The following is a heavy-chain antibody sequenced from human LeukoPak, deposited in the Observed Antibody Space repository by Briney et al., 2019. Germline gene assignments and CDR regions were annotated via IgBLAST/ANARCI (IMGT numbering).Heavy chain of an antibody. V-gene: IGHV3-73*01. CDR1: GFTFSGSA. CDR2: IRSKANGYAT. CDR3: TGSLIDY. D-gene: IGHD1-26*01. J-gene: IGHJ4*02. Sequence: GGSLKLSCAASGFTFSGSAMHWVRQASGKGLEWVGRIRSKANGYATAYAASVKGRFTISRDDSKNTAYLQMNSPKTEDTAVYYCTGSLIDYWGQGTLVTVSS.